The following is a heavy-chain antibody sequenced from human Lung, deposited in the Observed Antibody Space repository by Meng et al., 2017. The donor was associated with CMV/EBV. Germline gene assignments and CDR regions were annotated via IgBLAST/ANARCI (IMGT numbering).Heavy chain of an antibody. CDR3: AREELFDRFDP. Sequence: ASVKVSCKASGYTFTSYDIGWVRQAPGQGLEWMGWMSAYNGNTNYAQKLQGRVTMTTDTSTSTAYMELRSLRSDDTAVYYCAREELFDRFDPWGQGTLVTVSS. CDR2: MSAYNGNT. CDR1: GYTFTSYD. D-gene: IGHD3-10*01. V-gene: IGHV1-18*01. J-gene: IGHJ5*02.